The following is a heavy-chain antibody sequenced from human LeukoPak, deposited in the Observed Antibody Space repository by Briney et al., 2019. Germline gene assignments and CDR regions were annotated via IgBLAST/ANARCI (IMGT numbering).Heavy chain of an antibody. J-gene: IGHJ4*02. CDR1: GYSFTSHY. CDR3: ARDFGYSYGTYYFDY. V-gene: IGHV1-46*01. Sequence: ASVKVSCKASGYSFTSHYMHWVRQAPGQGLECMGIINPSGGSTSYAQKFQGRVTMTRDTSTSTVYMELSSLRSEDTAVYYCARDFGYSYGTYYFDYWGQGTLVTVSS. D-gene: IGHD5-18*01. CDR2: INPSGGST.